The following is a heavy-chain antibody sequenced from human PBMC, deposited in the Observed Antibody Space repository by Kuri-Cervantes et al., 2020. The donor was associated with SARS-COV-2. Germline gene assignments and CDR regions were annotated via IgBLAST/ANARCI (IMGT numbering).Heavy chain of an antibody. V-gene: IGHV4-39*02. J-gene: IGHJ4*02. CDR2: IYHSGST. D-gene: IGHD6-19*01. CDR1: GGSISSYY. Sequence: SETLSLTCTVSGGSISSYYWGWIRQPPGKGLEWIGSIYHSGSTYYNPSLKSRVTISVDTSKNQFSLKLSSVTAADTAVYYCARDPGYSSGWYYFDYWGQGTLVTVSS. CDR3: ARDPGYSSGWYYFDY.